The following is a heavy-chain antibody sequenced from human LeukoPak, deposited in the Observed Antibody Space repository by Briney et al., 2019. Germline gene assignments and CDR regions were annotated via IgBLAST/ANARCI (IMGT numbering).Heavy chain of an antibody. Sequence: GSVKVSCKASGYTFTSYYMHWVRQAPGQGLEWMGIINPSGGSTSYAQKFQGRVTMTRDTSTSTVYMELSSLRSEDTAVYYCARDQDDFWSGRNPFPGDYWGQGTLVTVSS. CDR3: ARDQDDFWSGRNPFPGDY. J-gene: IGHJ4*02. D-gene: IGHD3-3*01. CDR2: INPSGGST. V-gene: IGHV1-46*01. CDR1: GYTFTSYY.